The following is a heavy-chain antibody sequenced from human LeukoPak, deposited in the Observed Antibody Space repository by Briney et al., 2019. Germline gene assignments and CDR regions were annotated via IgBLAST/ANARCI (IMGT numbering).Heavy chain of an antibody. CDR1: GYIFTSYW. CDR3: ARALFDFWSGGYYFDY. J-gene: IGHJ4*02. V-gene: IGHV5-51*01. Sequence: GESLKISCKGSGYIFTSYWIAWVRQMPGKGLEWMGIIYPGDSDTRYSPPFQGQVTISADKSISTAYLQWSSLKASDTAMYYCARALFDFWSGGYYFDYWGQGTLVTVSS. D-gene: IGHD3-3*01. CDR2: IYPGDSDT.